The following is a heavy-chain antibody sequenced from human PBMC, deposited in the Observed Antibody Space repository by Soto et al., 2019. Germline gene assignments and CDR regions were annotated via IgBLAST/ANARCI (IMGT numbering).Heavy chain of an antibody. J-gene: IGHJ4*02. CDR1: GFTVSGHY. Sequence: EVQLVESGGGLVQPGGSLRLSCAASGFTVSGHYMSWVRQAPGKGLEWVSVMYSGANTYYADSVRGRFTISRDNSKNTLYLQMNSLRAEDTAMYYCARDLTPMVRGALGYWGQGTLVTVSP. D-gene: IGHD3-10*01. CDR2: MYSGANT. CDR3: ARDLTPMVRGALGY. V-gene: IGHV3-66*01.